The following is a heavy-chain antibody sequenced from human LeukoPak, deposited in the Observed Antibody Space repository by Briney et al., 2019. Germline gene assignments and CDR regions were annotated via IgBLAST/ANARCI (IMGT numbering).Heavy chain of an antibody. J-gene: IGHJ4*02. CDR2: ISGSGGST. Sequence: GGSLRLSCAASGFTFSSYAMSWVRQAPGKGLEWVSAISGSGGSTYYADSVKGRFTISRDNSKNTLYLQMNSLRAEDTAVYYCAKDFGLRRDSSGYWNYWGQGTLVTVSS. CDR1: GFTFSSYA. V-gene: IGHV3-23*01. D-gene: IGHD3-22*01. CDR3: AKDFGLRRDSSGYWNY.